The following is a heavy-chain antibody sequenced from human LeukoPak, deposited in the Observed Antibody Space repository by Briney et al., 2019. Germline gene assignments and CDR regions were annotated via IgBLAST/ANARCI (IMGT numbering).Heavy chain of an antibody. D-gene: IGHD3-22*01. J-gene: IGHJ4*02. CDR3: ARAGYYYDSSGYYY. CDR2: IYPGDSDT. V-gene: IGHV5-51*01. CDR1: GYSFTSYW. Sequence: GESLKISRKGSGYSFTSYWIGWVRQMPGKSLEWMGIIYPGDSDTRYSPSVQGQVTISADKSISTAYLEWSSLKASDTAMYYCARAGYYYDSSGYYYWGQGTLVTVSS.